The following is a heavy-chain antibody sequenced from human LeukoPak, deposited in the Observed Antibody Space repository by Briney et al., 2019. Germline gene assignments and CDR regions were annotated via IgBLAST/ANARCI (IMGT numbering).Heavy chain of an antibody. J-gene: IGHJ4*02. CDR3: ASIGYSSSYSDY. V-gene: IGHV3-74*01. CDR1: GFTFSGDW. D-gene: IGHD2-2*01. CDR2: SKSDGSST. Sequence: GGSLRLSCAVSGFTFSGDWMHWVRQAPGKGLVWVSRSKSDGSSTSYADSVKGRFTISRDNAKNTLYLQMNSLRTEDTAFYYCASIGYSSSYSDYWGQGTLVTVSS.